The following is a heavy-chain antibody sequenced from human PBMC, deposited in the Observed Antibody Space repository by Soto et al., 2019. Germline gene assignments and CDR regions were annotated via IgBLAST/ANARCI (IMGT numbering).Heavy chain of an antibody. V-gene: IGHV3-23*01. Sequence: GGSLRLSCAASGFTFSSYAMSWVRQAPGKGLEWVSAISGSGGSTYYADSVKVRFTISRDNSKNTLYLQMNSLRAEDRAVYYCAKVSARGAVGIAAARWFDPWGQGTLVTVSS. D-gene: IGHD6-13*01. J-gene: IGHJ5*02. CDR1: GFTFSSYA. CDR3: AKVSARGAVGIAAARWFDP. CDR2: ISGSGGST.